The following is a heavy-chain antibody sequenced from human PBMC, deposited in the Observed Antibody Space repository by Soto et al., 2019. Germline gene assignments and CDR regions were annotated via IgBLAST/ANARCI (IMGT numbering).Heavy chain of an antibody. CDR1: GFTFSSYA. CDR2: ISYDGSNK. V-gene: IGHV3-30-3*01. J-gene: IGHJ6*02. CDR3: ARDLTKVEWELRYYYYYGMDV. D-gene: IGHD1-26*01. Sequence: GGSLRLSCAASGFTFSSYAMHWVRQAPGKGLEWVAVISYDGSNKYYADSVKGRFTISRDNSKNTLYLQMNSLRAEDTAVYYCARDLTKVEWELRYYYYYGMDVWGQGTTVTVS.